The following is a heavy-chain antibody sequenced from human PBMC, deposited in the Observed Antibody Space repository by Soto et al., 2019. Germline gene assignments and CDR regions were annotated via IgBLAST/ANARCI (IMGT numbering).Heavy chain of an antibody. Sequence: EVQLVESGGGLVQPGGSLRLSCTASGFSLSDHYVDWVRQAPGTGLEWVGRSRNKANSYTTEYAASVRGRFTISRDDSRNSLYLQMDSLKTEATAVYYCSRDFTASWTYAVDYWGQGTLVTVSS. CDR1: GFSLSDHY. CDR3: SRDFTASWTYAVDY. J-gene: IGHJ4*02. D-gene: IGHD3-16*01. CDR2: SRNKANSYTT. V-gene: IGHV3-72*01.